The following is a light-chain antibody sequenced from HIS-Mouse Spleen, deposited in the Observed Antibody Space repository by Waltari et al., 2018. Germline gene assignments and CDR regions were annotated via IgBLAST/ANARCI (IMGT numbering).Light chain of an antibody. CDR2: AAS. V-gene: IGKV1-9*01. CDR1: QGISSY. J-gene: IGKJ1*01. CDR3: QQLNSYPPT. Sequence: DIQLTQSPSFLSASVGERVTITCRASQGISSYLAWYQQKPGKAPKLLIYAASTLQIGVPSRFSGSGSGTEFTLTISSLQPEDFATYYCQQLNSYPPTFGQGTKVEIK.